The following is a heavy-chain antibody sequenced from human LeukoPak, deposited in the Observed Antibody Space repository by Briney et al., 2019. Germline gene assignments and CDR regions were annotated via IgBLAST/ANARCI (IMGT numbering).Heavy chain of an antibody. J-gene: IGHJ4*02. Sequence: SETLSLTCTVSGGSISGYYWGWIRQPPGKGLEWIGSIYHSGSTYYNPSLKSRVTISVDTSKNQFSLKLSSVTAADTAVYYCARGYGRTHYFDYWGQGTLVTVSS. V-gene: IGHV4-38-2*02. CDR3: ARGYGRTHYFDY. CDR1: GGSISGYY. D-gene: IGHD1-1*01. CDR2: IYHSGST.